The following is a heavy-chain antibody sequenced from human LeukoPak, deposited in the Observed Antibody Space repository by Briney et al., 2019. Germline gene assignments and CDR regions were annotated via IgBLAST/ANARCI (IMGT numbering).Heavy chain of an antibody. CDR1: GLAFADYS. Sequence: GGSLTLSCTASGLAFADYSISWFRQAPGKGPEWVAFIRSRAYGGTTEYAASVEGRFNSSRDDSRHIAYLQMNSLKTEDTAVYFCALTYYYGSGSYNWGLGTLVTVSS. J-gene: IGHJ4*02. CDR3: ALTYYYGSGSYN. D-gene: IGHD3-10*01. V-gene: IGHV3-49*03. CDR2: IRSRAYGGTT.